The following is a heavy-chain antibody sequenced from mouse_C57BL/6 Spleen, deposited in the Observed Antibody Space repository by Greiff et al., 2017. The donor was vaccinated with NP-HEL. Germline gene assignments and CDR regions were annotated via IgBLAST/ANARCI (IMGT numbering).Heavy chain of an antibody. Sequence: QVQLQQSGPGLVQPSQSLSITCTVSGFSLTSYGVHWVRQSPGKGLEWLGVIWRGGSTDYNAAFMSRLSITKDNSKSQVFFKMNSLQADDTAIYYCAKNSLYDYRGYAMDYWGQGTSVTVSS. J-gene: IGHJ4*01. CDR1: GFSLTSYG. CDR3: AKNSLYDYRGYAMDY. CDR2: IWRGGST. D-gene: IGHD2-4*01. V-gene: IGHV2-5*01.